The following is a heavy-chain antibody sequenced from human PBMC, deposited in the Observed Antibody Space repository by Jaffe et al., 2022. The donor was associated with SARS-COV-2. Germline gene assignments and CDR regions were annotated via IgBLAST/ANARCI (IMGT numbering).Heavy chain of an antibody. CDR2: INSDGSST. CDR3: ARDGPIQLWSSYYYYGMDV. D-gene: IGHD5-18*01. Sequence: EVQLVESGGGLVQPGGSLRLSCAASGFTFSSYWMHWVRQAPGKGLVWVSRINSDGSSTSYADSVKGRFTISRDNAKNTLYLQMNSLRAEDTAVYYCARDGPIQLWSSYYYYGMDVWGQGTTVTVSS. V-gene: IGHV3-74*01. CDR1: GFTFSSYW. J-gene: IGHJ6*02.